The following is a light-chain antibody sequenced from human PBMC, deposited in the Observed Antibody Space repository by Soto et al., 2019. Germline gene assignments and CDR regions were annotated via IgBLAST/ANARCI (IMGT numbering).Light chain of an antibody. Sequence: ALTQSPGTLSSSPGERATLSCRASQAVSSNYLAWYQQKPGQAPRLLISGASGRATGVPDRFSGSGSGTDFTLTISRLEPEDFAVYYCQQYGSSPLSFGGGTKV. CDR3: QQYGSSPLS. CDR2: GAS. CDR1: QAVSSNY. V-gene: IGKV3-20*01. J-gene: IGKJ4*01.